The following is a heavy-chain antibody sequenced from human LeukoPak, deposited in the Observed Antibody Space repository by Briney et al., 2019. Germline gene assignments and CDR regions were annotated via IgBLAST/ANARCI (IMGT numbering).Heavy chain of an antibody. J-gene: IGHJ4*02. Sequence: GESLKISCKGSGYSFSNYRIRWVRQMPGKGLEWMGIIYPGDSDTRYSPSFQGQVTISVDESINTAYLQWSSLEASDTAMYYCARQYGRPFDYWGQGTLVTVSS. CDR2: IYPGDSDT. D-gene: IGHD4-17*01. CDR3: ARQYGRPFDY. CDR1: GYSFSNYR. V-gene: IGHV5-51*01.